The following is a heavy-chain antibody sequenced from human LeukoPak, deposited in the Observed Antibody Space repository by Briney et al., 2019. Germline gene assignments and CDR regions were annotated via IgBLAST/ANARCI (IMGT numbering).Heavy chain of an antibody. J-gene: IGHJ4*02. CDR2: FSGSVTGRGGTT. Sequence: GGSLRLSCAASGFTFSSYAMSWVRQSPSKGLEWVSSFSGSVTGRGGTTYYGDSVKGRFTISRDISKNAVYLQMNSLRAEDTAVYYCARDSYGDANFDSWGQGTLVTVSS. V-gene: IGHV3-23*01. CDR3: ARDSYGDANFDS. D-gene: IGHD4-17*01. CDR1: GFTFSSYA.